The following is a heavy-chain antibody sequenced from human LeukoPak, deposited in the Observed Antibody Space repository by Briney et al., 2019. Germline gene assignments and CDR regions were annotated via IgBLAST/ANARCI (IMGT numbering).Heavy chain of an antibody. CDR2: INPSSGDT. D-gene: IGHD6-13*01. CDR1: GYPFISYF. CDR3: ARDALTVAALGYFDS. Sequence: GASVKVSCKASGYPFISYFIHWVRQAPGQGLEWMGIINPSSGDTNYAQQFQGRVTVTTDTSTSTIYMELSSLRSDDTGVYYCARDALTVAALGYFDSWGQGTLVTVSS. V-gene: IGHV1-46*01. J-gene: IGHJ4*02.